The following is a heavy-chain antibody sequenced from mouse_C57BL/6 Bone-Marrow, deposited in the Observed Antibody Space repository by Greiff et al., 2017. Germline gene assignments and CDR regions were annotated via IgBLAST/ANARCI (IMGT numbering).Heavy chain of an antibody. J-gene: IGHJ1*03. V-gene: IGHV1-64*01. Sequence: QVQLQQPGAELVKPGASVKLSCKASGYTFTSYWMHWVKQRPGQGLEWIGMIHPNSGSTNYNEKFKSKATLTVDKSSSTAYMQLSSLTSEDSAVYYCARRRYYGSYWYFDVWGTGTTVTASS. CDR3: ARRRYYGSYWYFDV. D-gene: IGHD1-1*01. CDR2: IHPNSGST. CDR1: GYTFTSYW.